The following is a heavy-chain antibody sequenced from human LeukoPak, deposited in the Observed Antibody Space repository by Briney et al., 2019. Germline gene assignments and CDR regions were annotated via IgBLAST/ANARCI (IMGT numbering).Heavy chain of an antibody. CDR3: ARDSYDFWSDKQFDP. J-gene: IGHJ5*02. CDR1: GFNFSRYS. CDR2: ISHHSKYI. D-gene: IGHD3-3*01. V-gene: IGHV3-21*01. Sequence: PGGSLRLSCAASGFNFSRYSMNWVRQAPGKGLEWVSSISHHSKYIYYADSLKGRFTISRDNAKNSLYLQMDSLRAEDTAVYYCARDSYDFWSDKQFDPWGQGTLVTVSS.